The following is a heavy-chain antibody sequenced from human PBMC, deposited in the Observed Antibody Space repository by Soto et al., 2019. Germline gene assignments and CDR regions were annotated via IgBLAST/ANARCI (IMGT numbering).Heavy chain of an antibody. D-gene: IGHD6-13*01. Sequence: PSETLSLTCAVSGGSISSSNWWSWVRQPPGKGLEWIGEIYHSGSTNYNPSLKSRVTISVDKSKSQFSLKLSSVTAADTAVYYCADLSSSSGYFDYWGQGTLVTVSS. V-gene: IGHV4-4*02. CDR2: IYHSGST. CDR1: GGSISSSNW. CDR3: ADLSSSSGYFDY. J-gene: IGHJ4*02.